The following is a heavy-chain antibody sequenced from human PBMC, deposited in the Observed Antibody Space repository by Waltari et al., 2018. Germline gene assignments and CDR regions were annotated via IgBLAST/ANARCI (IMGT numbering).Heavy chain of an antibody. CDR3: ARGGSGWYFFQTTVAYYFDY. CDR1: GGSFSGYY. CDR2: LNHSGST. J-gene: IGHJ4*02. Sequence: QVQLQQWGAGLLKPSETLSLTCAVYGGSFSGYYWSWIRQPPGQGLAWIGELNHSGSTNYTPSLKSRVTISVDTSKNQFSLKLSSVTAADTAVYYCARGGSGWYFFQTTVAYYFDYWGQGTLVTVSS. D-gene: IGHD6-19*01. V-gene: IGHV4-34*01.